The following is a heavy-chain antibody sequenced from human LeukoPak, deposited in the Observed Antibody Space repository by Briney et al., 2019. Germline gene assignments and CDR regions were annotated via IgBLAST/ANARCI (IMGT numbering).Heavy chain of an antibody. CDR1: GCSITRYY. CDR2: IYYRGCP. Sequence: SDTVPLTCTVSGCSITRYYWSWIRQPPAKGLEDIGYIYYRGCPNYNPSLNSRVTVSVDTSKNQFSLKLTSVTAADTALYYCARGLRGYSGGDEAFDIWGQGTVV. D-gene: IGHD6-19*01. J-gene: IGHJ3*02. CDR3: ARGLRGYSGGDEAFDI. V-gene: IGHV4-59*07.